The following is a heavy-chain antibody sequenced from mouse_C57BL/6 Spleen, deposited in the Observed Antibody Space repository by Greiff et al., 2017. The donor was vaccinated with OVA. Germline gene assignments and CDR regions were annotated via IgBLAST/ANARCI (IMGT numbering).Heavy chain of an antibody. J-gene: IGHJ2*01. Sequence: QVQLQQPGAELVMPGASVKLSCKASGYTFTSYWMHWVKQRPGHGLEWIGEIDPSDSYTNYNQKFKGKSTLTVAKSSSTAYMQLSSLTSEDSAVYYCARSRLPEYWGQGTTLTVSS. CDR2: IDPSDSYT. V-gene: IGHV1-69*01. D-gene: IGHD2-4*01. CDR3: ARSRLPEY. CDR1: GYTFTSYW.